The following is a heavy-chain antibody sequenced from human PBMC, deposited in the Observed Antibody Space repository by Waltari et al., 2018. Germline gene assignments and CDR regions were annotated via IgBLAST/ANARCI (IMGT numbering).Heavy chain of an antibody. J-gene: IGHJ4*02. CDR3: ARELAVGEYYFDY. V-gene: IGHV3-21*01. CDR1: GCTFISSS. CDR2: ISSSSSYI. Sequence: EVQLVESGGGLVKPGGSLRLSCDASGCTFISSSSNWVRQAQGKGLEWVSSISSSSSYIYYADSVKGRFTISRDNAKNSLYLQMNSLRAEDTAVYYCARELAVGEYYFDYWGQGTLVTVSS. D-gene: IGHD2-15*01.